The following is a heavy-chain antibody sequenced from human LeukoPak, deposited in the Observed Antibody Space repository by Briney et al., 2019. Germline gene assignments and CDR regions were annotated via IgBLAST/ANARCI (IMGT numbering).Heavy chain of an antibody. Sequence: GGSLRLSCAASGFTFSSYGMSWVRQAPGKGLEWVSAISGSGGSTYYADSVKGRFTISRDNSKNTLYLQMDSLRAEDTAVYYCAKAIVVVTAIDYWGQGTLVTVSS. D-gene: IGHD2-21*02. CDR3: AKAIVVVTAIDY. V-gene: IGHV3-23*01. J-gene: IGHJ4*02. CDR2: ISGSGGST. CDR1: GFTFSSYG.